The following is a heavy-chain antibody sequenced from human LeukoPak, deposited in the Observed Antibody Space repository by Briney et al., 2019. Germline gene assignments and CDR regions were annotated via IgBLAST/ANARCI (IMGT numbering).Heavy chain of an antibody. CDR3: VRSHHGGV. CDR1: GGSMSGFF. D-gene: IGHD1-14*01. CDR2: IYYTGST. J-gene: IGHJ6*04. Sequence: SETLSLTCSISGGSMSGFFWYWVRQPPGKGLEWIGYIYYTGSTNYNPSLESRVTISVDTSRNQCSLRLSSVTAADTAVYYCVRSHHGGVWGKGTTVTVSS. V-gene: IGHV4-59*01.